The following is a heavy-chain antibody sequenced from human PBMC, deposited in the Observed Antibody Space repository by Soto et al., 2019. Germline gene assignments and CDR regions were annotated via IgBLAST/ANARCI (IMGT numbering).Heavy chain of an antibody. D-gene: IGHD2-2*01. J-gene: IGHJ3*02. V-gene: IGHV3-11*01. CDR2: ISSSGSTI. CDR1: GFTFSDYY. CDR3: ARAAYCSSTSCYARGAFDI. Sequence: QVQLVESGGGLVKPGGSLRLSCAASGFTFSDYYRSWIRQAPGKGLEWVSYISSSGSTIYYADSVKGRFTISRDNAKNSLYLQMNSLRAEDTAVYYCARAAYCSSTSCYARGAFDIWGQGTMVTVSS.